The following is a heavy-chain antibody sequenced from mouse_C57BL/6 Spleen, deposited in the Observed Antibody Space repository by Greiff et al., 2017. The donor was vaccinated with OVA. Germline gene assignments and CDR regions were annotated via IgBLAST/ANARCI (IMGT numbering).Heavy chain of an antibody. CDR3: ARSKDDYSWFAY. V-gene: IGHV1-64*01. Sequence: QVQLQQPGAELVKPGASVKLSCKASGYTFTSYWMHWVKQRPGQGLEWIGMIHPNSGSTNYNEKFKSKATLTVDKSSSTAYMQLSSLTSEDSAVYYGARSKDDYSWFAYWGQGTLVTVSA. CDR1: GYTFTSYW. D-gene: IGHD2-4*01. CDR2: IHPNSGST. J-gene: IGHJ3*01.